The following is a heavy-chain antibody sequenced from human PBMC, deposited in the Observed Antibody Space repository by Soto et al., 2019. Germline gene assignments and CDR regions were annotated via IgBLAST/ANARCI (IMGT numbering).Heavy chain of an antibody. CDR3: ARGHSSGWYGGAYDY. CDR1: GVSINSAGFY. CDR2: IYYTGNT. V-gene: IGHV4-31*03. D-gene: IGHD6-13*01. Sequence: QVQLQESGPGLVQPSQTLSLTCTVSGVSINSAGFYWSWIRQQPGKGLEWIGYIYYTGNTYYNTSLQSRLTMSVDTSKTQFSLNLRSVTAADTAIYYCARGHSSGWYGGAYDYWGQGTLVTVSS. J-gene: IGHJ4*02.